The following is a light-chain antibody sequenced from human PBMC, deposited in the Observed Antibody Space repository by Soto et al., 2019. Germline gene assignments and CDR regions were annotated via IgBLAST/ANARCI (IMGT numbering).Light chain of an antibody. CDR1: QSVSRY. J-gene: IGKJ4*01. V-gene: IGKV3-11*01. Sequence: EIVLTQSPATLSLSPGERATLSCRASQSVSRYLAWYQQKPGQAPRLLIYDASNRATGIPARFSGSGSGTDLTLTISSLEPEDFAVYYCQQRSNSPLTFGGGTQVVNK. CDR3: QQRSNSPLT. CDR2: DAS.